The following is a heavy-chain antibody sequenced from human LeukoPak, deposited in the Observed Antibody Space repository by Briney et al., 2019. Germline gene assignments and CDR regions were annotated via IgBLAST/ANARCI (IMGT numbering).Heavy chain of an antibody. J-gene: IGHJ4*02. CDR1: GYTFTSYG. Sequence: ASVKVSCKASGYTFTSYGISWVRQAPGQGLEWMGWISAYNGNTNYVQKLQGRVTMTTDTSTSTAYMELRSLRSDDTAVYYCARDYYGSGSYTRRRTPSFDYWGQGTLVTVSS. CDR3: ARDYYGSGSYTRRRTPSFDY. V-gene: IGHV1-18*01. CDR2: ISAYNGNT. D-gene: IGHD3-10*01.